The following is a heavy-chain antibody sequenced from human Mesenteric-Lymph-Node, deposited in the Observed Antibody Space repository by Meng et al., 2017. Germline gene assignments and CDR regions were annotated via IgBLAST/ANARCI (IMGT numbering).Heavy chain of an antibody. CDR2: IYYSGST. D-gene: IGHD4-17*01. CDR1: GGSSRSGNHY. V-gene: IGHV4-31*03. Sequence: VDPQESGPGLVKPSQTLSLTCTVSGGSSRSGNHYWSWIRQHPGKGLEYIGYIYYSGSTYYNPSLKSRVIISVDTSKNQFSLRLNSVTAADTAVYYCASLYGDSSVWYLDLWGRGTLVTVSS. CDR3: ASLYGDSSVWYLDL. J-gene: IGHJ2*01.